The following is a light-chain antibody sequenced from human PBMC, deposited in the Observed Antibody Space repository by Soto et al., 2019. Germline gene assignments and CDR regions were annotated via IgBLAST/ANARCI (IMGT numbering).Light chain of an antibody. CDR2: RAS. V-gene: IGKV3-20*01. J-gene: IGKJ5*01. CDR3: QHFGSSPPIT. Sequence: EIVLPQSPGTLSLSPGGSATLSCRARQSVTRSYLAWYQQKPRQAPRLLIYRASSRATGIPNRFSGSGSGTDFTLTISRLEPEDFAVYYCQHFGSSPPITVGQGTRLENK. CDR1: QSVTRSY.